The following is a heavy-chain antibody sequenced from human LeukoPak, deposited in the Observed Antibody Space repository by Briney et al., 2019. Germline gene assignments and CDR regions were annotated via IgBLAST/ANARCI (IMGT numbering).Heavy chain of an antibody. D-gene: IGHD4-23*01. J-gene: IGHJ4*02. Sequence: ASVKVSCKASGYTFTGYYMHWVRQAPGQGLEWMGWINPNSGGTTYAQKFQGRVTMTRDTSISTAYMELSRLRSDDTAVYYCARGNGGVNYDYWGQGTLVTVSS. CDR3: ARGNGGVNYDY. V-gene: IGHV1-2*02. CDR1: GYTFTGYY. CDR2: INPNSGGT.